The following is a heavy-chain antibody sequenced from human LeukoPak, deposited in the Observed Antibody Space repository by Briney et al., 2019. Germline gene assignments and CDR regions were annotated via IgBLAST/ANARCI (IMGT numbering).Heavy chain of an antibody. CDR2: INPNSGGT. Sequence: GASVKVSCKASGYTFTGYYMHWVRQAPGQGLEWMGRINPNSGGTNYAQKFQGRVTMTRDTSISTAYMELSRLRSDDTAVYYCARVHYDFWSGYYFGLDYWGQGTLVTVSS. CDR3: ARVHYDFWSGYYFGLDY. D-gene: IGHD3-3*01. J-gene: IGHJ4*02. V-gene: IGHV1-2*06. CDR1: GYTFTGYY.